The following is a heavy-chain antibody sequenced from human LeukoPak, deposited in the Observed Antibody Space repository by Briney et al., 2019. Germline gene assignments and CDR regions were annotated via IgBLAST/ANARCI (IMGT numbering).Heavy chain of an antibody. CDR3: ARGLPYGGKPFDY. CDR1: GGTFSSYA. V-gene: IGHV1-69*04. J-gene: IGHJ4*02. Sequence: SVKVSCKASGGTFSSYAISWVRQAPGQGLEWMGRIIPILGIANYAQKLQGRVTMTTDTSTSTAYMELRSLRSDDTAVYYCARGLPYGGKPFDYWGQGTLVTVSS. CDR2: IIPILGIA. D-gene: IGHD4-17*01.